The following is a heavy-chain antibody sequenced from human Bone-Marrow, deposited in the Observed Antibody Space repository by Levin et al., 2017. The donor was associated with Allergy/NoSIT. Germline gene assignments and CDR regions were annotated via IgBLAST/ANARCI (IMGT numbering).Heavy chain of an antibody. CDR3: AGCDTSGYHSTFDY. J-gene: IGHJ4*01. CDR2: ISGSGSNT. Sequence: PGGSLRLSCAASGLIFSNYAMNWVRQAPGKGLEWVSQISGSGSNTHYADSVRGRFTFSRDNSNNTAYLQMNSLRATHTSVTFCAGCDTSGYHSTFDYWGHGSLVTVSS. V-gene: IGHV3-23*01. D-gene: IGHD3-22*01. CDR1: GLIFSNYA.